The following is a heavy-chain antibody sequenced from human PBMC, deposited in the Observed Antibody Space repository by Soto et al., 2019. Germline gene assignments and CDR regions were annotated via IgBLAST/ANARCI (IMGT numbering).Heavy chain of an antibody. J-gene: IGHJ6*02. Sequence: GGSLRLSCAASGFTFSSYAMSWVRQAPGKGMEWVSAISGSGGSTYYADSVKGRFTISRDNSKNTLYLQTNSLRAEDTAVYYCATASGYYSIFGYYYYGMDVWGQGSTVTVSS. CDR1: GFTFSSYA. CDR2: ISGSGGST. V-gene: IGHV3-23*01. CDR3: ATASGYYSIFGYYYYGMDV. D-gene: IGHD3-3*01.